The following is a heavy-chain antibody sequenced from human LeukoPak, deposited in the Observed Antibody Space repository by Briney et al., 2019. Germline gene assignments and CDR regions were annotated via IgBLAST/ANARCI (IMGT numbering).Heavy chain of an antibody. D-gene: IGHD6-19*01. V-gene: IGHV3-23*01. CDR2: ISGSGSST. Sequence: GGSLRLSCAASGFTFSSYAMSWVRQAPGKGLEWVSAISGSGSSTYYADSVKGRFTISRDNSKNTLYLQMNSLRAGDTAVYYCAKASIPVTGPFDYWGQGTLVTVSS. J-gene: IGHJ4*02. CDR3: AKASIPVTGPFDY. CDR1: GFTFSSYA.